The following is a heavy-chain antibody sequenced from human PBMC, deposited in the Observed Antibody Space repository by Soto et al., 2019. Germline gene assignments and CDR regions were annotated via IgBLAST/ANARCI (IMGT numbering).Heavy chain of an antibody. V-gene: IGHV4-59*01. J-gene: IGHJ5*02. CDR3: ARDGGSGWYDN. CDR2: IYYSGST. Sequence: SETLSLTCTVSGGSISSYYWSWIRQPPGKGLEWIGYIYYSGSTNYNPSLKSRVTISVDTSKNQFSLKLSSVTAADTAVYYCARDGGSGWYDNWGQGTLVTVSS. D-gene: IGHD6-19*01. CDR1: GGSISSYY.